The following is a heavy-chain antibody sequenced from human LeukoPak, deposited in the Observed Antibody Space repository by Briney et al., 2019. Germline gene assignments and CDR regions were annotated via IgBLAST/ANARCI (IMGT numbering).Heavy chain of an antibody. CDR3: ARDGGDDYDFWSGYYLSEYGMDV. V-gene: IGHV3-30-3*01. D-gene: IGHD3-3*01. CDR2: ISYDGSNK. CDR1: GFTFSSNA. Sequence: PPGGSLRLSCAASGFTFSSNAMHWVRQAPGKGLEWVAVISYDGSNKYYADSVKGRFTISRDNSKNTLYLQMNRLRAEDTAVYYCARDGGDDYDFWSGYYLSEYGMDVWGQGTTVTVSS. J-gene: IGHJ6*02.